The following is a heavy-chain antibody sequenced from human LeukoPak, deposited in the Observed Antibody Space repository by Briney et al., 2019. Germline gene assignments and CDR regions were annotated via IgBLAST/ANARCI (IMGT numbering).Heavy chain of an antibody. V-gene: IGHV4-4*07. Sequence: PSETLSLTCTVSGGSISSYYWSWIRQPAGKGLEWIGRIYSSGSTDYNPSLKSRVTISVDTSKNQFSLKLSSVTAADTAVYYCARTLNYYYYYMDVWGKGTTVTVSS. CDR2: IYSSGST. CDR3: ARTLNYYYYYMDV. CDR1: GGSISSYY. J-gene: IGHJ6*03.